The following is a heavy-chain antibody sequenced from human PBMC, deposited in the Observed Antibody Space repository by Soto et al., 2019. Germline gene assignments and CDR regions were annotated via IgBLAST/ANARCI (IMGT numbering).Heavy chain of an antibody. Sequence: ASVKVSCKASGYTFSDYYIHWVRQAPGQGLEWMGWINPNSGGTKYAPKFQGGVTMTRDTSITTAYMELSRLRSGDTAVYYCAIEPATAKPEGVDFWGQGTLVTSPQ. V-gene: IGHV1-2*02. CDR1: GYTFSDYY. J-gene: IGHJ4*02. CDR2: INPNSGGT. CDR3: AIEPATAKPEGVDF. D-gene: IGHD1-1*01.